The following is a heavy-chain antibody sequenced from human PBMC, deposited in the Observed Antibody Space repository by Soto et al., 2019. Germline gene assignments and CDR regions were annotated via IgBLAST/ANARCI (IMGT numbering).Heavy chain of an antibody. CDR1: GFTFSDYY. J-gene: IGHJ3*02. CDR2: ISSSGSTI. Sequence: GGSLRLSCAASGFTFSDYYMSWIRQTLGKGLEWVSYISSSGSTIYYGDSVKGRFTISRDNAKNSLYLQMNSLRAEDTAVYYCAREMLTTVTYDAYDIWGQGTMVTVS. V-gene: IGHV3-11*01. D-gene: IGHD4-17*01. CDR3: AREMLTTVTYDAYDI.